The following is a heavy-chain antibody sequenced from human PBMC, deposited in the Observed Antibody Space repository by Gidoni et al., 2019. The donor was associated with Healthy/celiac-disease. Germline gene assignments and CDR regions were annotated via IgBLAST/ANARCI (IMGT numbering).Heavy chain of an antibody. J-gene: IGHJ5*02. CDR1: GGSISSYY. CDR2: IYYSGST. Sequence: QVQLQESGPGLVKPSETLSLTCTVSGGSISSYYWSWIRQPPGKGLEWIGYIYYSGSTNYNPSLKSRVTISVDTSKNQFSLKLSSVTAADTAVYYCARGYYDCWSGYHPWGQGTLVTVSS. V-gene: IGHV4-59*01. D-gene: IGHD3-3*01. CDR3: ARGYYDCWSGYHP.